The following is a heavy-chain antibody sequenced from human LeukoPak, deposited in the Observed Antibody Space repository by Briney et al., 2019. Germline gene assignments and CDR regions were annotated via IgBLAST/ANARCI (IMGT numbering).Heavy chain of an antibody. CDR1: GYTFTGYY. CDR3: ARSPVGTYYYCMDV. V-gene: IGHV1-2*02. D-gene: IGHD6-13*01. CDR2: INPNSGGT. Sequence: ASVKVSCKASGYTFTGYYMHWVRQAPGQGLEWMGWINPNSGGTNYAQKFQGRVTMTRDTSISTAYMELSRLRSDDTAVYYCARSPVGTYYYCMDVWGKGTTVTVSS. J-gene: IGHJ6*03.